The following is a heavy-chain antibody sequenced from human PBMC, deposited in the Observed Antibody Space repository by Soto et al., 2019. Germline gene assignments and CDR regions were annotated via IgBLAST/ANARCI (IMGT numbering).Heavy chain of an antibody. Sequence: ASVKVSCKASGYIFTDYYMHWVRQAPGQGLEWMGWINPNSGGTNYAQKFQGWATMTRDTSISTAYMELSRLRSDDTAVYYCARAGPRDHGPYYYYYGMDVWGQGTTVTVSS. J-gene: IGHJ6*02. CDR3: ARAGPRDHGPYYYYYGMDV. CDR1: GYIFTDYY. V-gene: IGHV1-2*04. CDR2: INPNSGGT.